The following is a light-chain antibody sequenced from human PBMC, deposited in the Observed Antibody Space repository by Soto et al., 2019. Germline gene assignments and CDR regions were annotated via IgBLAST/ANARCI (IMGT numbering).Light chain of an antibody. CDR2: DAS. Sequence: EIVLTQSPATLSLSPGERDTLSCRASQSVSSYLAWYQQKPGQAPRLLIYDASNRATGIPARFSGSGSGTDFTLTISSLEPEDFVVYYCQQRSNWPPYTFGQGTKLEIK. CDR1: QSVSSY. CDR3: QQRSNWPPYT. V-gene: IGKV3-11*01. J-gene: IGKJ2*01.